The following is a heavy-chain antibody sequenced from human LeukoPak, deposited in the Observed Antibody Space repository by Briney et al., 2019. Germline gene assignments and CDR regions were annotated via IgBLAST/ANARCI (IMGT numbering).Heavy chain of an antibody. Sequence: TLSLTCTVSGGSISSGSYYWSWIRQPAGKGLEWIGRIYTSGSTNYNPSLKSRVTISVDTSKNQFSLKLSSVTAADTAVYCCARSQLWEVAMVYYYYYMDVWGKGTTVTVSS. D-gene: IGHD5-18*01. CDR3: ARSQLWEVAMVYYYYYMDV. J-gene: IGHJ6*03. CDR1: GGSISSGSYY. CDR2: IYTSGST. V-gene: IGHV4-61*02.